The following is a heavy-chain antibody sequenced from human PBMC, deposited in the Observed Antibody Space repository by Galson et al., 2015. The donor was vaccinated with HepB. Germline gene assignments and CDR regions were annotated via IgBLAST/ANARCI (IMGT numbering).Heavy chain of an antibody. CDR3: AKEAYYGSGSYHPAAGGLTDY. Sequence: SLRLSCAASGFTFSSYAMSWVRQAPGKGLEWVSAISGSGGSTYYADSVKGRFTISRDNSKNTLYLQMNSLRAEDTAVYYCAKEAYYGSGSYHPAAGGLTDYWGQGTLVTVSS. CDR1: GFTFSSYA. J-gene: IGHJ4*02. V-gene: IGHV3-23*01. CDR2: ISGSGGST. D-gene: IGHD3-10*01.